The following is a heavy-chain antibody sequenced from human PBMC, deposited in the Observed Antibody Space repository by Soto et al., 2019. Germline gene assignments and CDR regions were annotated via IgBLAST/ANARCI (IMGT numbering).Heavy chain of an antibody. CDR2: IYHTSAT. V-gene: IGHV4-4*02. CDR3: ASDPYYYNEGDKGGFDP. D-gene: IGHD3-10*01. J-gene: IGHJ5*02. CDR1: GGALTPPHS. Sequence: QVQLQESGPGLVKPSGTLSLTSAVSGGALTPPHSWSWVRHPPRKGLGCIGEIYHTSATNHNPSRHRRVTISVDKSRHQFSLILSSVTAADTAVYYCASDPYYYNEGDKGGFDPWGQGTLVTVSS.